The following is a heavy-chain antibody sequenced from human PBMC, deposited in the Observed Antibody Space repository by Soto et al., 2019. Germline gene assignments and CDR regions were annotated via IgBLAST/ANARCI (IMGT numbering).Heavy chain of an antibody. CDR2: IYYSGST. CDR3: ARAAHGTRPWIQLWDRLTFDY. V-gene: IGHV4-31*03. J-gene: IGHJ4*02. D-gene: IGHD5-18*01. Sequence: QVQLQESGPGLVKPSQTLSLTCTVSGGSISSGGYYWSWIRQHPGKGLEWIGYIYYSGSTYYNPSLKLRVTIPVDPSKNQLSLKLSSLTAADTAVYYCARAAHGTRPWIQLWDRLTFDYWGQGTLVTVSS. CDR1: GGSISSGGYY.